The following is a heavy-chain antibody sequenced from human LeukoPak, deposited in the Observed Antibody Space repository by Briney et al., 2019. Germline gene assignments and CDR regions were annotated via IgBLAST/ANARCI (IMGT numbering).Heavy chain of an antibody. V-gene: IGHV3-30*04. J-gene: IGHJ4*02. CDR1: GFTFSSYA. Sequence: GGSLRLSCAASGFTFSSYAMHWVRQAPGMGLEWVAVISYDGSNKYYADSVKGRFTISRDNSKNTLYLQMNSLRAEDTAVYYCARSSYSSSWYRSDYWGQGTLVTVSS. D-gene: IGHD6-13*01. CDR2: ISYDGSNK. CDR3: ARSSYSSSWYRSDY.